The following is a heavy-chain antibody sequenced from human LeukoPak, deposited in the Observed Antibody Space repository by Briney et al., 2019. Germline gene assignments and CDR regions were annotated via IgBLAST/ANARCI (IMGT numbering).Heavy chain of an antibody. J-gene: IGHJ4*02. CDR2: ISSTGSYT. CDR3: TRDGEGLLD. D-gene: IGHD3-10*01. CDR1: GFTFSSYW. V-gene: IGHV3-21*05. Sequence: PGGSLRLSCAASGFTFSSYWMHWVRQAPGKGLEWISYISSTGSYTNYAGSVKGRFTISRDNAKNSLYLQMNSLRAEDTAVYYCTRDGEGLLDWGQGTLVTVSS.